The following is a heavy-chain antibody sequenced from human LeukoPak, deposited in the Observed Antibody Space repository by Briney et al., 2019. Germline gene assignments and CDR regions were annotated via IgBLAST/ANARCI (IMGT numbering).Heavy chain of an antibody. CDR3: ARASTMIVVVIRSYWYFDL. V-gene: IGHV4-34*01. J-gene: IGHJ2*01. CDR1: GGSFSGFY. D-gene: IGHD3-22*01. CDR2: ITHSGST. Sequence: SETLSLTCAVYGGSFSGFYWSWISQPPGKGLEWIGEITHSGSTNYNPSLKSRVTISVDTSKNQFSLKLSSVTAADTAVYYCARASTMIVVVIRSYWYFDLWGRGTLVTVSS.